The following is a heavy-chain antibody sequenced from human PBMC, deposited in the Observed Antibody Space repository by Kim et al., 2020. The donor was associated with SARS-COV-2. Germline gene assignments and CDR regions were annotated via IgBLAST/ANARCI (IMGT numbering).Heavy chain of an antibody. D-gene: IGHD3-10*01. J-gene: IGHJ4*02. V-gene: IGHV4-34*01. CDR1: GGSFSGYY. Sequence: SETLSLTCAVYGGSFSGYYWSWIRQPPGKGLEWIGEINHSGSTNYNPSLKSRVTISVDTSKNQFSLKLSSVTAADTAVYYCARVPRNFDYWGQGTLVTVSS. CDR2: INHSGST. CDR3: ARVPRNFDY.